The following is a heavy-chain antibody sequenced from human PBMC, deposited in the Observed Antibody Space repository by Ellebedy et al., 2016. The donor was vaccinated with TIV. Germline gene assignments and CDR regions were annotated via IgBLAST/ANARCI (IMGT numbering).Heavy chain of an antibody. CDR2: ITQDATKT. V-gene: IGHV3-7*01. D-gene: IGHD4-17*01. Sequence: GGSLRLSCAASGFSFRSYWMTWVRQAPGKGLEWVANITQDATKTFYVGSVEGRFTISRDNARNSLFLQMNSLRAEDTAVYYCATDGSYGDYLSPAHASVMWGQGTLVSVSS. CDR1: GFSFRSYW. CDR3: ATDGSYGDYLSPAHASVM. J-gene: IGHJ3*02.